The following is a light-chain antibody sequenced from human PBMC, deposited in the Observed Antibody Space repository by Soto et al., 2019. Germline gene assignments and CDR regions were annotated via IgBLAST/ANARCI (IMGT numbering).Light chain of an antibody. CDR1: QSVSKNY. V-gene: IGKV3-20*01. Sequence: ENVFTPSPGTLSFFPGEKTTLSRRARQSVSKNYLGRYQQKPVPAPPRPISSTTSKATRHPDRFSGSGSGTDFTLTISRLEPEDFAVYYCQQYGLSGTFGQGTKVDIK. J-gene: IGKJ1*01. CDR3: QQYGLSGT. CDR2: STT.